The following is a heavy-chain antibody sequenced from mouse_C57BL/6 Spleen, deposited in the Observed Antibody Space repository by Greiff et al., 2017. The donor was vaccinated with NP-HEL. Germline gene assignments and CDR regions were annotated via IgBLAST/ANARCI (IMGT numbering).Heavy chain of an antibody. V-gene: IGHV1-50*01. CDR2: IDPSDSYT. Sequence: QVQLQQPGAELVKPGASVKLSCKASGYTFTSYWMQWVKQRPGQGLEWIGEIDPSDSYTNYNHKFKGKATLTVDKSSSKAYMQLSSLTSEDSAVYYCARGRKYAMDYWGQGTSVTVSS. CDR3: ARGRKYAMDY. J-gene: IGHJ4*01. CDR1: GYTFTSYW.